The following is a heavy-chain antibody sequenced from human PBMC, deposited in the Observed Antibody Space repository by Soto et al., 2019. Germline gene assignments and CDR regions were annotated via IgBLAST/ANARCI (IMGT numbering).Heavy chain of an antibody. CDR1: GFTFSSSG. V-gene: IGHV1-58*02. J-gene: IGHJ5*02. Sequence: QIQLVQFGPEVKKPGTPVKVSCKASGFTFSSSGIHWVRQARGQRLEWIGWIVVGSGNTNYAQKFQERVTITRDVSTNTAYMELTSLRSEDTAVYYCAADLAATDPYNWFEPWGQGTLVTVSS. CDR3: AADLAATDPYNWFEP. CDR2: IVVGSGNT. D-gene: IGHD6-13*01.